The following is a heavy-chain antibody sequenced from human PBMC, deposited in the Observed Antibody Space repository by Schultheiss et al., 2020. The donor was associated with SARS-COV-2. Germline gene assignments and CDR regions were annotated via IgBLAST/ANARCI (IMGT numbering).Heavy chain of an antibody. V-gene: IGHV1-69*13. CDR3: ASVLRYFDWSFDY. D-gene: IGHD3-9*01. Sequence: LVKVSCKASGGTFSSYAISWVRQAPGQGLEWMGGIIPIFGTANYAQKFQGRVTITADESTSTAYMELSSLRSEDTAVYYCASVLRYFDWSFDYWGQGTLVTVSS. J-gene: IGHJ4*02. CDR1: GGTFSSYA. CDR2: IIPIFGTA.